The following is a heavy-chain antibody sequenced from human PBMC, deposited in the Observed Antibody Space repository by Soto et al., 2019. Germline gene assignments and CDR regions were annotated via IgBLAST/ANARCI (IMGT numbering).Heavy chain of an antibody. J-gene: IGHJ4*02. V-gene: IGHV3-30-3*01. CDR3: ARGGQLYGDY. Sequence: QVQLVESGGGVVQPGRSLRLSCAASGFTFSSYAMHWVRQAPGKGLEWVAVISYDGSNKYYADSVKGRFTISRDNSKNTLYLQMNSLRAEDTAVYYWARGGQLYGDYWGQGTLVTVSS. CDR1: GFTFSSYA. CDR2: ISYDGSNK. D-gene: IGHD5-18*01.